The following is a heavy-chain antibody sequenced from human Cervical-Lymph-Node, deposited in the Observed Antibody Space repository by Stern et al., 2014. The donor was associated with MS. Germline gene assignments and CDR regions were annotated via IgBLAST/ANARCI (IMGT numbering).Heavy chain of an antibody. D-gene: IGHD6-19*01. J-gene: IGHJ5*02. CDR3: ARGRGYSSGWVNWFDP. Sequence: VHLVESGTEVKKSGASVKVSCKASGYTFTAYYLHWVRQAPGQGLEWLGRINPNSGGTNYAQKFQDRVTMTRDTSISTAYMELDRLQSDDTAMYYCARGRGYSSGWVNWFDPWGQGTLVTVSS. CDR2: INPNSGGT. V-gene: IGHV1-2*06. CDR1: GYTFTAYY.